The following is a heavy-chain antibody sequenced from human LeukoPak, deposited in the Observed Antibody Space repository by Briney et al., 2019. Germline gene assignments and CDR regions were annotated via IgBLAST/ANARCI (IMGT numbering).Heavy chain of an antibody. D-gene: IGHD1-1*01. J-gene: IGHJ6*02. CDR3: ARGWQGTGLAEPYYYYYGMDV. CDR1: GFTFSSYW. CDR2: INSDGSSA. V-gene: IGHV3-74*01. Sequence: TGGSLILSCAASGFTFSSYWMHWVRQAPGKGLVWVSRINSDGSSASYADSVKGRFTISRDNAKNTLYLQMNSLRAEDTAVYYCARGWQGTGLAEPYYYYYGMDVWGQGTTVTVSS.